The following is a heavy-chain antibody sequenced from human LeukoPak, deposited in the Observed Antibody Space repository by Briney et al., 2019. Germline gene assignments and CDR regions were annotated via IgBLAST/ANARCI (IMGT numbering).Heavy chain of an antibody. CDR2: IDPNSGGT. CDR3: ARGSNWNDVHLDY. J-gene: IGHJ4*02. Sequence: GASVKVSCKASGYTFTSYYMHWVRQAPGQGLEWMGWIDPNSGGTNYAQKFQGRVTMTRDTSISTAYMELSRLRSDDTAVYYCARGSNWNDVHLDYWGQGTLVTVSS. CDR1: GYTFTSYY. D-gene: IGHD1-20*01. V-gene: IGHV1-2*02.